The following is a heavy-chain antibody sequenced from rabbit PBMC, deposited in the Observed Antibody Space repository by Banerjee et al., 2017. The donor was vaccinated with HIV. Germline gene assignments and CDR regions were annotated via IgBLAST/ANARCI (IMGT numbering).Heavy chain of an antibody. Sequence: QEQLVESGGGLVQPGGSLKLSCKASGIDFSSYGISWVRQAPGKGLEWIAYIYPDYGSTDYASWVNGRFTISLDNAQNTVFLQMTSLTAADMATYFCARAGYTYGYAGYTRLDLWGQGTLVTVS. D-gene: IGHD6-1*01. CDR3: ARAGYTYGYAGYTRLDL. V-gene: IGHV1S47*01. J-gene: IGHJ3*01. CDR2: IYPDYGST. CDR1: GIDFSSYG.